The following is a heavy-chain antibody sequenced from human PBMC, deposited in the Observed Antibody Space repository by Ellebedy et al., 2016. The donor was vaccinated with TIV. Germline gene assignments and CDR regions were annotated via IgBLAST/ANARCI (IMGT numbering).Heavy chain of an antibody. CDR2: LYYTGST. D-gene: IGHD3-16*01. CDR3: VSSASMDAFDL. J-gene: IGHJ3*01. CDR1: GGSLSDNY. V-gene: IGHV4-59*01. Sequence: SETLSLTCAVSGGSLSDNYWTWIRQPPGKGLEWIGYLYYTGSTNYNRSLKSRLTIPVNTPRNQFSLKLSSVTAADTAVYYCVSSASMDAFDLWGQGTMVTVSS.